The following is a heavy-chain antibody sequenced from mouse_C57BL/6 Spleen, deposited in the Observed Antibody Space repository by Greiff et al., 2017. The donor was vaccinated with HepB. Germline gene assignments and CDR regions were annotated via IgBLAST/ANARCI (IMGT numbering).Heavy chain of an antibody. CDR1: GFTFNTYA. V-gene: IGHV10-3*01. J-gene: IGHJ3*01. Sequence: EADGGLVQPKGSLKLSCAASGFTFNTYAMPWVRQAPGKGLEWVARIRSKSSNYATYYADSVKDRFTISRDDSQSMLYLQMNNLKTEDTAMYYCVRDKDDGYYFSWFAYWGQGTLVTVSA. CDR3: VRDKDDGYYFSWFAY. D-gene: IGHD2-3*01. CDR2: IRSKSSNYAT.